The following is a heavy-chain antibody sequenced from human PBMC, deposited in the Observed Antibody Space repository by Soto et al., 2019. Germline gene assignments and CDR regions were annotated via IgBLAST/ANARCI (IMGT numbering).Heavy chain of an antibody. Sequence: LSLTCSVSGGSISSVGHYWTWIRQQPGKGLEWIGYIYYSGSTDYNPSLKSRVTISVDRSKNQFSLNLSSVTAADTAIYYCARESGGYDSSTRYGLDVWGQGTTVTVSS. CDR2: IYYSGST. V-gene: IGHV4-31*03. D-gene: IGHD6-25*01. CDR3: ARESGGYDSSTRYGLDV. CDR1: GGSISSVGHY. J-gene: IGHJ6*02.